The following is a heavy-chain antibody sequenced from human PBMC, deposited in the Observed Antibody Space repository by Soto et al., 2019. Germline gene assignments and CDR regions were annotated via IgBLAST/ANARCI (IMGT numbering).Heavy chain of an antibody. CDR1: GYTFTIYA. CDR2: INAGIGDT. V-gene: IGHV1-3*01. CDR3: TKGYYYDTCGYFDS. Sequence: ASVKVSCKSSGYTFTIYAMHWVRQAPGQRLEWMGWINAGIGDTYYADSVKGRFTISRDNSKNTLYLQMNSLRAEDTAVYYCTKGYYYDTCGYFDSWGQGTLVTVSS. J-gene: IGHJ4*02. D-gene: IGHD3-22*01.